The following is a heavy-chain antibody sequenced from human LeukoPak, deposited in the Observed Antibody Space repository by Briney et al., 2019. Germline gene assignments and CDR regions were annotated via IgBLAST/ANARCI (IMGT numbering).Heavy chain of an antibody. D-gene: IGHD3-10*01. CDR2: IYYSGST. CDR1: GGSISSYY. CDR3: AREYMVRGPGWFDP. V-gene: IGHV4-59*01. Sequence: SETLSLTCTVSGGSISSYYWSWIRQPPGKGLEWIGYIYYSGSTNYNPSLKSRVTISVDTSKNQFSLKLSSVTAADTAVYSCAREYMVRGPGWFDPWGQGTLVTVSS. J-gene: IGHJ5*02.